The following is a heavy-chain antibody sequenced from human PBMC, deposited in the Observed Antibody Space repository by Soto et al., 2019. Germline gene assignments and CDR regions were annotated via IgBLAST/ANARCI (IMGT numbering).Heavy chain of an antibody. CDR1: GFTFSSYW. J-gene: IGHJ4*02. CDR3: ARGSRDDTDSFDY. V-gene: IGHV3-7*01. CDR2: IKQDGSEK. Sequence: EVQLVESGGGLVQPGGSLRLSCAASGFTFSSYWMSWVRQAPGKGLEWVANIKQDGSEKYYVDSVKGRFTISRDNAKNSLYLQMNSLRAEDTAVYYCARGSRDDTDSFDYWGQGTLGTVSS. D-gene: IGHD3-9*01.